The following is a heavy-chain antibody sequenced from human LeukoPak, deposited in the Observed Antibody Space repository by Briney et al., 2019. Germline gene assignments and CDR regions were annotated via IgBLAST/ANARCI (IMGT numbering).Heavy chain of an antibody. D-gene: IGHD2-2*01. Sequence: SQTLSLTCTVSGGSISSGSYYWCWIRQPAGKGLEWIGRIYTSGSTNYNPSLKSRVTISVDTSKNQFSLKLSSVTAADTAVYYCARDPRTSLNFDLWGRGTLVTVSS. CDR2: IYTSGST. CDR1: GGSISSGSYY. J-gene: IGHJ2*01. V-gene: IGHV4-61*02. CDR3: ARDPRTSLNFDL.